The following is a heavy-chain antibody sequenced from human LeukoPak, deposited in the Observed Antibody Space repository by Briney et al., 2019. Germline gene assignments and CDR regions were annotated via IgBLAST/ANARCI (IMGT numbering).Heavy chain of an antibody. Sequence: GRSLRLSCAASGFTFSNYGMHWVRQAPGKGLEWVAVIWYDGSNKYYADSVKGRFTISRDNSKNTLYLQMNGLRAEDTAVYYCARGPPLFDPWGQGTLVTVSS. CDR1: GFTFSNYG. CDR2: IWYDGSNK. CDR3: ARGPPLFDP. J-gene: IGHJ5*02. V-gene: IGHV3-33*01.